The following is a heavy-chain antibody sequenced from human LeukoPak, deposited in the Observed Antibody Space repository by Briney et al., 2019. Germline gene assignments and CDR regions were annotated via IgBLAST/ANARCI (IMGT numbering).Heavy chain of an antibody. CDR3: ARVRDEDAFDI. D-gene: IGHD4/OR15-4a*01. Sequence: PSETLPLTCTVSGGSISSSSYYWGWIRQPPGKGLEWIGSIYYSGSTYYNPSLKSRVTISVDTSKNQFSLKLSSVTAADTAVYYCARVRDEDAFDIWGQGTMVTVSS. J-gene: IGHJ3*02. CDR2: IYYSGST. V-gene: IGHV4-39*01. CDR1: GGSISSSSYY.